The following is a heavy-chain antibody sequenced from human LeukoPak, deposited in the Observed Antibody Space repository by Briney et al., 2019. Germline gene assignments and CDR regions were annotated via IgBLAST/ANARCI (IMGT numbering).Heavy chain of an antibody. Sequence: SETLSLTCTVSGGSISSSSYYWGWIRQPPGKGLEWIGSIYYSGSTYYNPSLKSRVTISVDTSKNQFSLKLSSVTAADTAVYYCARHSVSIVVVPAAIGYWGQGPLVTVSS. CDR3: ARHSVSIVVVPAAIGY. D-gene: IGHD2-2*01. CDR2: IYYSGST. CDR1: GGSISSSSYY. J-gene: IGHJ4*02. V-gene: IGHV4-39*01.